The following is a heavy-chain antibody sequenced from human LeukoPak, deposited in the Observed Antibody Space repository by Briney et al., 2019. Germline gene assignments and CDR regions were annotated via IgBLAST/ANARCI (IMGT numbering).Heavy chain of an antibody. Sequence: GGSLRLSCVASGFTLSNYRMHWVRQAPGKELVWVSRINSDGSRISYADTVQGRFTISRDTARETLYLQMNSLRAEDTAVYYCARDPSPDGYFDYWGQGTLVTVSS. CDR1: GFTLSNYR. D-gene: IGHD2-2*01. CDR2: INSDGSRI. V-gene: IGHV3-74*01. J-gene: IGHJ4*02. CDR3: ARDPSPDGYFDY.